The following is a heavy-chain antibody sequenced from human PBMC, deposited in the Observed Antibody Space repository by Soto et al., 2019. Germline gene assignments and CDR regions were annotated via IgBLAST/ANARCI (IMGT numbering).Heavy chain of an antibody. CDR3: ARGLCTGGTCYGLTVDF. J-gene: IGHJ3*01. CDR2: MSPFSGNT. D-gene: IGHD2-15*01. CDR1: GYIFTSHD. V-gene: IGHV1-8*01. Sequence: QVQLVQSGAEVKKPGASVKVSCKASGYIFTSHDINWVRHVPGQGFEWMGWMSPFSGNTGSAQKFQGRVSLTRNTSIHTSYMELSSLTSDDTAVYYCARGLCTGGTCYGLTVDFWGQGTTVTVSS.